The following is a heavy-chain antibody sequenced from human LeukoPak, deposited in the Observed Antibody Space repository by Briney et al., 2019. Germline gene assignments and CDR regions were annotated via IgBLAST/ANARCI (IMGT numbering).Heavy chain of an antibody. CDR3: ARGQYSSSSGPHFDY. V-gene: IGHV3-49*03. CDR2: IRSKAYGRTT. Sequence: PGGSLRLSCTASGFTFGDYAMSWFRQAPGKGLEWVGFIRSKAYGRTTEYAASVKGIFTISRDDSKSIAYLQMNSLKSEDTAVYYCARGQYSSSSGPHFDYWGQGTLVTVSS. CDR1: GFTFGDYA. J-gene: IGHJ4*02. D-gene: IGHD6-6*01.